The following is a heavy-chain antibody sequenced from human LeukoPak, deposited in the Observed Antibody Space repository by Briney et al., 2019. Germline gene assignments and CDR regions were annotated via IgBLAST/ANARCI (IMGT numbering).Heavy chain of an antibody. V-gene: IGHV3-23*01. Sequence: GGSLRLSCVASGFTFVSYGMSWVRQAPGKGLEWVSAISGSGGSTYYADSVKGRFTISRDNSKNTVYLQMNSLRAEDTAVYYCAKAPYDYVWGTIYWGQGTLVTVSS. J-gene: IGHJ4*02. CDR1: GFTFVSYG. CDR2: ISGSGGST. D-gene: IGHD3-16*01. CDR3: AKAPYDYVWGTIY.